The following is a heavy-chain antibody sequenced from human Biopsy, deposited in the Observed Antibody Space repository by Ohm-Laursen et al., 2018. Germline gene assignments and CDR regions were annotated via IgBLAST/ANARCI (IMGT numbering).Heavy chain of an antibody. D-gene: IGHD5-24*01. V-gene: IGHV4-59*12. Sequence: SETLSLTYTVSGGPIDSYYWSWIRQPPGKALEWIGYIYFTGRTSYNPSLKSRVTMSVNTSKKQFSLRLSSATAADTAVYYCASAGYNPDWNFDLWGRGTRVTVSS. CDR1: GGPIDSYY. CDR3: ASAGYNPDWNFDL. J-gene: IGHJ2*01. CDR2: IYFTGRT.